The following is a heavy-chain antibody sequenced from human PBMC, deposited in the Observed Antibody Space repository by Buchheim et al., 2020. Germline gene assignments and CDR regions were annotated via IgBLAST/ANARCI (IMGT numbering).Heavy chain of an antibody. CDR2: ISGSGITT. D-gene: IGHD3-3*01. Sequence: EVQLLESGGALVQPGGSLRLSCAASGLIFSSHAMNWVRQAPGKGLEWVSGISGSGITTYYTDSVKGRFTISRDNSKNTLYLQLSSLRADDTAVYYCANRASGTRFFDPWGQGT. V-gene: IGHV3-23*01. J-gene: IGHJ5*02. CDR1: GLIFSSHA. CDR3: ANRASGTRFFDP.